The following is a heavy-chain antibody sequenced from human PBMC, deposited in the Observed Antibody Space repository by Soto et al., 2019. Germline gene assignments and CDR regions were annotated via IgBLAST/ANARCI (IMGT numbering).Heavy chain of an antibody. J-gene: IGHJ6*03. D-gene: IGHD5-12*01. CDR3: GRGYSGYDKLYYYYYYMDV. Sequence: PSETLSLTCTVSGGSISSYYWSWIRQPPGKGLEWIGYIYYSGSTNYNPSLKSRVTISVDTSKNQFSLKLSSVTAADTAVYYCGRGYSGYDKLYYYYYYMDVWGKGTTVTAP. CDR2: IYYSGST. V-gene: IGHV4-59*01. CDR1: GGSISSYY.